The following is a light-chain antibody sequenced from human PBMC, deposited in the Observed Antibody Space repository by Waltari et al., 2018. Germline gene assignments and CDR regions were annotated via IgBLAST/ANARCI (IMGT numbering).Light chain of an antibody. Sequence: EIVMPQSPATLSVSPGERATLSCRASQSVSGNLAWYQQKPGQAPRLLLYGASTRATGIPARFSGSASGTEFTLTISSLQSEDSAVYYCQQYYDWRRVTFGQGTRVEIK. CDR3: QQYYDWRRVT. CDR2: GAS. J-gene: IGKJ5*01. V-gene: IGKV3D-15*01. CDR1: QSVSGN.